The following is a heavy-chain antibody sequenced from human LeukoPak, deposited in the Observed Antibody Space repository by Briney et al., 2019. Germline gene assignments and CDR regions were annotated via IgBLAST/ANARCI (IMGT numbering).Heavy chain of an antibody. V-gene: IGHV3-74*01. J-gene: IGHJ4*02. CDR3: ATGHSYGYDY. CDR1: GLTFSDFW. CDR2: VKGDGRTT. Sequence: PGGSLRLSCAASGLTFSDFWMHWVRQPPGKGLVWVALVKGDGRTTIYADSVNGRFTITTDNAKNTLYLQMNSLRADASGVYYCATGHSYGYDYWGQGVLVTVSS. D-gene: IGHD5-18*01.